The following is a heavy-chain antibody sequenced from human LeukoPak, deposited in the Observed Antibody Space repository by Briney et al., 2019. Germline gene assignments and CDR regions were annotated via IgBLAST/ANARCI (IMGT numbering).Heavy chain of an antibody. CDR2: IYISGST. J-gene: IGHJ4*02. D-gene: IGHD6-13*01. CDR1: GGSMRSHY. V-gene: IGHV4-4*07. CDR3: ARVSSSSWYPFDY. Sequence: PSETLSLTCTVSGGSMRSHYWSWIRQPAGKGLEWIGRIYISGSTNYNPSLRSRVTMSVDTSKNQFSLKLSSVTAADTAVYYCARVSSSSWYPFDYWGQGTLVTVSS.